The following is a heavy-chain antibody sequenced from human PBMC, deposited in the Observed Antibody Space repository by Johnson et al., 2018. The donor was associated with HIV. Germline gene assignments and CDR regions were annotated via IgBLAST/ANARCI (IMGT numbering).Heavy chain of an antibody. CDR1: GFTFSSYA. J-gene: IGHJ3*02. CDR2: ISYDGSNK. CDR3: AVGIQFGFASEGDAFDI. Sequence: VQLVESGGGVVQPGRSLRLSCAASGFTFSSYAMHWVRQAPGKGLEWVAAISYDGSNKYYADSVKGRFTISRDNSKNTLYLQMNYLTPEDTAMYYCAVGIQFGFASEGDAFDIWGQGAMVSVSS. V-gene: IGHV3-30-3*01. D-gene: IGHD3-16*01.